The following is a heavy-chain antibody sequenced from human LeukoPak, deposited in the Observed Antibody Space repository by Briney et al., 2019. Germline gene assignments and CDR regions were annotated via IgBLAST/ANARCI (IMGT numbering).Heavy chain of an antibody. CDR1: GFTFSSFW. CDR2: IRYDGSKK. CDR3: AKDPGGEVLPDY. D-gene: IGHD3-10*01. V-gene: IGHV3-30*02. J-gene: IGHJ4*02. Sequence: PGGSLRLSCAASGFTFSSFWMNWVRQAPGKGLEWVAFIRYDGSKKNYADSVKGRFTISRDNSKNTLYLQMNSLRAEDTAVYYCAKDPGGEVLPDYWGQGTLVTVSS.